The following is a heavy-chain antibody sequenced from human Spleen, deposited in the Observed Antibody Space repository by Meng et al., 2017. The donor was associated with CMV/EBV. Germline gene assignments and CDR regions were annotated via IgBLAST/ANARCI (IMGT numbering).Heavy chain of an antibody. V-gene: IGHV3-30*02. CDR1: GFTFSSYG. D-gene: IGHD1-26*01. J-gene: IGHJ5*02. CDR2: IRYDGSNK. Sequence: AASGFTFSSYGMHWVRQAPGKGLEWVAFIRYDGSNKYYADSVKGRFTISRDNSKNTLYLQMNSLRAEDTAVYYCARGPPRGYNWFDPWGQGTLVTVSS. CDR3: ARGPPRGYNWFDP.